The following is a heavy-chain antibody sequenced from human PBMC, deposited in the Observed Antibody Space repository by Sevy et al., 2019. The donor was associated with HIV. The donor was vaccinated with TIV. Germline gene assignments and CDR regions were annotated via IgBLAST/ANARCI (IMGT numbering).Heavy chain of an antibody. J-gene: IGHJ3*02. CDR2: ISYDGSNK. Sequence: GGSLRLSCAASGFTFSSYAMHWVRQAPGKGLEWVAVISYDGSNKYYADSVKGRFTISRDNSKNTLYLQMNSLRAEDTAVYYCARDSFRVGATRGPDAFEIWGQGTMVTVSS. CDR1: GFTFSSYA. V-gene: IGHV3-30-3*01. D-gene: IGHD1-26*01. CDR3: ARDSFRVGATRGPDAFEI.